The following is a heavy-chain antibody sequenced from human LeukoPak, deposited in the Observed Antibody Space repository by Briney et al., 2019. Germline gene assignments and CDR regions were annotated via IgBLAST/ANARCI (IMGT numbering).Heavy chain of an antibody. CDR2: ISAYNTNT. J-gene: IGHJ4*02. V-gene: IGHV1-18*01. D-gene: IGHD1-7*01. Sequence: ASVKVSCKASGYSFISYGISWVRQAPGQGLEWMGWISAYNTNTNYAQNLQGRVTVTTDTSTSTAYMELRSLRSDDTAVYYCARALELHFDYWGQGTLVTVSS. CDR3: ARALELHFDY. CDR1: GYSFISYG.